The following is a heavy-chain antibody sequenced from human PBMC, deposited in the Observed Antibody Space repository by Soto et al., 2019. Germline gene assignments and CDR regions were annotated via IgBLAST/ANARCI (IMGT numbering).Heavy chain of an antibody. V-gene: IGHV3-7*03. D-gene: IGHD4-17*01. CDR3: ARATTVVTYDY. J-gene: IGHJ4*02. Sequence: GGSLRLSCAASGFTFISYWMSWVRQAPGKGLEWVANIKQDGSEKYYVDSVKGRFTISRDNAKNSLYLQMNSLRAEDTAVYYCARATTVVTYDYWGQGTLVTVSS. CDR2: IKQDGSEK. CDR1: GFTFISYW.